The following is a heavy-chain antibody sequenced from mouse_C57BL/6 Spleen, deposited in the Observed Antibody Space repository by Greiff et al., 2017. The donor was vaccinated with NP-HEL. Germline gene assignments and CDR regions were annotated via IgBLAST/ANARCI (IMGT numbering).Heavy chain of an antibody. CDR2: IDPNSGGT. J-gene: IGHJ3*01. V-gene: IGHV1-72*01. Sequence: SCSSYWMHWVKQRPGRGLEWIGRIDPNSGGTKYNEKFKSKATLTVDKPSSTAYMQLSSLTSEDSAVYYCARELGRGFAYWGQGTLVTVSA. D-gene: IGHD4-1*01. CDR3: ARELGRGFAY. CDR1: SCSSYW.